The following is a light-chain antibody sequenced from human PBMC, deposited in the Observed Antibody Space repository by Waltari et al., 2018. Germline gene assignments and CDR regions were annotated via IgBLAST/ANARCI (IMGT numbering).Light chain of an antibody. CDR3: AAWDDSLSGRV. Sequence: QSVLTQPPSASGTPGQRVTISCSGSRSNIGSNYVYWYPQPPGTAPKLPIYRKNQRPSGVPDRFSGSKSGTSASLAISGLRSEDEADYYCAAWDDSLSGRVFGGGTKVTVL. CDR1: RSNIGSNY. CDR2: RKN. V-gene: IGLV1-47*01. J-gene: IGLJ3*02.